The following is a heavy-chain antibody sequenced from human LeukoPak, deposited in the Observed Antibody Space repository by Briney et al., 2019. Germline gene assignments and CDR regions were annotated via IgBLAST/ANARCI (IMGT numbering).Heavy chain of an antibody. CDR3: ARHSRDYYDSSDPFDY. CDR2: IYYSGST. CDR1: GGSLSSYY. V-gene: IGHV4-59*08. D-gene: IGHD3-22*01. Sequence: SETLSLTCTVSGGSLSSYYWSWIRQPPGKGLEWIGYIYYSGSTNYNPSLKSRVTISVDTSKNQFSLKLSSVTAADTAVYYCARHSRDYYDSSDPFDYWGQGTLVTVSS. J-gene: IGHJ4*02.